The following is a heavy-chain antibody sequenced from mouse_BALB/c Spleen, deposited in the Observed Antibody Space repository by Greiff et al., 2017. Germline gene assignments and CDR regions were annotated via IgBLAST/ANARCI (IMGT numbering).Heavy chain of an antibody. Sequence: EVQRVESGGGLVQPGGSLKLSCAASGFTFSSYTMTWVRQTPEKRLEWVAYISNGGGSTYYPDTVKGRFTISRDNAKNTLYLQMSSLKSEDTAMYYCARQCCYGSGLDYWGQGTSVTVSS. CDR3: ARQCCYGSGLDY. V-gene: IGHV5-12-2*01. CDR2: ISNGGGST. J-gene: IGHJ4*01. CDR1: GFTFSSYT. D-gene: IGHD1-1*01.